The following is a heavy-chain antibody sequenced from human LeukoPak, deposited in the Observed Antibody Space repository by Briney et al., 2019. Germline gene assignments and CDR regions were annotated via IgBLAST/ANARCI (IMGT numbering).Heavy chain of an antibody. D-gene: IGHD3-22*01. V-gene: IGHV3-23*01. CDR2: ISGSGGST. CDR1: GFTFSSYA. CDR3: AKEMDDSSGYYEYYFDY. J-gene: IGHJ4*02. Sequence: GRSLRLSCAASGFTFSSYAMSWVRQAPGKGLEWVSAISGSGGSTYYADSVKGRFTISRDNSKNTLYLQMNSLRAEDTAVYYCAKEMDDSSGYYEYYFDYWGQGTLVTVSS.